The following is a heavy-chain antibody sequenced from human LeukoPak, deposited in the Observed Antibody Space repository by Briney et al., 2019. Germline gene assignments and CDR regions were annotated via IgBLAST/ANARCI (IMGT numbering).Heavy chain of an antibody. Sequence: PGGSLRLSCAASGFSFGDYSMYWVRQAPGKGPEWVSCISHSRSIVSYADSVKGRFTISRDNAKNSVYLQMNSLRDEDTAVYDCARDRGWAFETWGRGTMVTVSS. CDR3: ARDRGWAFET. D-gene: IGHD6-19*01. J-gene: IGHJ3*02. CDR2: ISHSRSIV. V-gene: IGHV3-48*02. CDR1: GFSFGDYS.